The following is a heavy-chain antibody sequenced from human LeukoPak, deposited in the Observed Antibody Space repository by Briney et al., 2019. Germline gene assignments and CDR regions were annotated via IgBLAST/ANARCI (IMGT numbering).Heavy chain of an antibody. J-gene: IGHJ5*02. CDR1: GGSISSGGYY. D-gene: IGHD4-17*01. V-gene: IGHV4-31*03. Sequence: SETLSLTCTVSGGSISSGGYYWSWIRQHPGKGLEWIGYIYYSGNTYYNPSLKSRVIISVDTSKNQFSLKLSSVTAADTAVYYCARDGPYGLNWFDPWGQGTLVTVSS. CDR3: ARDGPYGLNWFDP. CDR2: IYYSGNT.